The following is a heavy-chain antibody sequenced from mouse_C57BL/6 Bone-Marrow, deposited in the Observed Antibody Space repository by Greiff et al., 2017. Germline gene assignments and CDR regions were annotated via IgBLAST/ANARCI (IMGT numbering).Heavy chain of an antibody. CDR2: INPSSGYT. J-gene: IGHJ4*01. V-gene: IGHV1-7*01. D-gene: IGHD1-1*01. Sequence: QVQLQQSGAELAKPGASVKLSCKASCYTFTSYWMHWVKQRPGQGLEWIGYINPSSGYTKYNQKFKDKATLTADKSSSTAYMQLSSLTYEDSAVYYCARSYYYGSSHDYYAMDYWGQGTSVTVSS. CDR3: ARSYYYGSSHDYYAMDY. CDR1: CYTFTSYW.